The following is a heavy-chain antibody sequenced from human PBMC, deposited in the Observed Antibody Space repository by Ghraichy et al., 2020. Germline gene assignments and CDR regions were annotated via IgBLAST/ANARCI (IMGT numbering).Heavy chain of an antibody. CDR2: ISAYNGDT. CDR3: ARAGPFTIPPNPEWFDP. Sequence: ASVKVSCKASGYTFTSYGISWVRQAPGQGLEWMGWISAYNGDTNYAQKLQGRVTMTTDTSTSTAYMELRSLRSDDTAVYYCARAGPFTIPPNPEWFDPWGQGTLVTVSS. J-gene: IGHJ5*02. V-gene: IGHV1-18*01. CDR1: GYTFTSYG. D-gene: IGHD1-14*01.